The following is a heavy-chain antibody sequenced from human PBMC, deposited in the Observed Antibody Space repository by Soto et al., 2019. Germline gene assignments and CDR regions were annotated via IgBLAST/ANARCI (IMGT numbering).Heavy chain of an antibody. Sequence: QVRLQESGPGLVKPSETLSLTCTVSRGSISSYYWSWIRQPPGKGLEWIGYIYYSGSTNYNPSLRNRVTTSLDTSKNQCSLKLSSVTAADTAVYYCARGKEGAVAGTLEYWGQGTLVTVSS. D-gene: IGHD6-19*01. CDR3: ARGKEGAVAGTLEY. J-gene: IGHJ4*02. CDR2: IYYSGST. CDR1: RGSISSYY. V-gene: IGHV4-59*01.